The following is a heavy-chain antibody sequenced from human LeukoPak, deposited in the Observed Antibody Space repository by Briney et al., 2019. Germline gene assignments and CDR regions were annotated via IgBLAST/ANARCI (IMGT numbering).Heavy chain of an antibody. CDR1: GGTFRHYG. D-gene: IGHD2-2*01. CDR2: FIPILGIP. J-gene: IGHJ6*02. Sequence: ASVSVSCKTSGGTFRHYGLNWVRQAPGQGPEWMGGFIPILGIPKYAQNLQGRVTITADESTSTGYMELSGLRYEDTAMYYCARGLYCSSSTSCYDYGMDVWGQGTTVTVSS. V-gene: IGHV1-69*10. CDR3: ARGLYCSSSTSCYDYGMDV.